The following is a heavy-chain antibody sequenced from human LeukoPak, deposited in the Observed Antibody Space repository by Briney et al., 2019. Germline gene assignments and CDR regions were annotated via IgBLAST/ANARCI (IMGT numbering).Heavy chain of an antibody. V-gene: IGHV3-30*03. D-gene: IGHD1-7*01. CDR1: GFTFSSYG. CDR2: ISHDGSNK. CDR3: ASQTGTTPR. Sequence: GGSLRLSCAASGFTFSSYGMHWVRQAPGKGLEWVAVISHDGSNKYYADSEKGRFTISRDNSKNTLYLQMNSLRVEDTAVYYCASQTGTTPRWGQGTLVTVSS. J-gene: IGHJ4*02.